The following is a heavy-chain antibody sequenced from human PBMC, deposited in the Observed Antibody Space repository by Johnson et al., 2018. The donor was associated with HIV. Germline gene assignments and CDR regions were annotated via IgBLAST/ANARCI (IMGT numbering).Heavy chain of an antibody. Sequence: QVQLVESGGGVMRPGGSLRLSCAASGFTFSSYAMHWVRQAPGKGLEWVAVISYDGSNKYYADSVKGRFTISRDNSKNTLYLQMNSLRAEDTAMYYCARDLAGTERGNAFDIWGQGTMVTDSS. CDR3: ARDLAGTERGNAFDI. CDR2: ISYDGSNK. D-gene: IGHD1-1*01. V-gene: IGHV3-30-3*01. CDR1: GFTFSSYA. J-gene: IGHJ3*02.